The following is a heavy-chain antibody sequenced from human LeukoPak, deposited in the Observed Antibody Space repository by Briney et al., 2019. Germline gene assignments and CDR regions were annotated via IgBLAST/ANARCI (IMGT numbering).Heavy chain of an antibody. CDR1: GRSISSSSYY. V-gene: IGHV4-39*07. D-gene: IGHD3-3*01. CDR3: ARITIFGVVIIGFDP. CDR2: IYYSGST. J-gene: IGHJ5*02. Sequence: SETLSLTCTVSGRSISSSSYYWGWIRQPPGKGLEWIGSIYYSGSTYYNPSLKSRVTISVDTSKNQFSLKLSSVTAADTAVYYCARITIFGVVIIGFDPWGQGTLVTVSS.